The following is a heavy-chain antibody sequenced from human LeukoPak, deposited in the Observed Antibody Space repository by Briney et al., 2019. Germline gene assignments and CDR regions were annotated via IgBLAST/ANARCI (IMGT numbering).Heavy chain of an antibody. D-gene: IGHD2-2*01. J-gene: IGHJ5*02. CDR2: IYYSGST. Sequence: KASETLSLTCTVSGGSISSYYWSWIRQPPGKGLEWIGYIYYSGSTNYNPSLKSRVTISVDTSKNQFSLKLSSVTAADTAVYYCAREIVVVPDADWFDPWGQGTLVTVSS. CDR3: AREIVVVPDADWFDP. CDR1: GGSISSYY. V-gene: IGHV4-59*01.